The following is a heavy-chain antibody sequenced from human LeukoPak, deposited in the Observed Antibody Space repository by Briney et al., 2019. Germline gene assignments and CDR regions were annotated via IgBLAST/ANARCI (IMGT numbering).Heavy chain of an antibody. CDR2: VSTYNGGT. J-gene: IGHJ4*02. V-gene: IGHV1-18*01. Sequence: VASVKVSCKASGYNFTNYAIIWVRQAPGHGLEWMGWVSTYNGGTKYAQNLEARVSMTTDTSTTTAYLELRNLRSDDTAVYYCARGGKLRFLDYWGQGTLITVSS. CDR1: GYNFTNYA. CDR3: ARGGKLRFLDY. D-gene: IGHD3-3*01.